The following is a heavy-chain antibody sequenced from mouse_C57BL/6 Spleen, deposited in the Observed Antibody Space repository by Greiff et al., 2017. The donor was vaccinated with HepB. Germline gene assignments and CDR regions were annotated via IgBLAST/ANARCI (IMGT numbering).Heavy chain of an antibody. CDR3: ARDRKGFGFAY. J-gene: IGHJ3*01. V-gene: IGHV3-6*01. Sequence: DVKLQESGPGLVKPSQSLSLTCSVTGYSITSGYYWNWIRQFPGNKLEWMGYISYDGSNNYNPSLKNRISITRDTSKNQFFLKLNSVTTEDTATYYCARDRKGFGFAYWGQGTLVTVSA. CDR1: GYSITSGYY. CDR2: ISYDGSN.